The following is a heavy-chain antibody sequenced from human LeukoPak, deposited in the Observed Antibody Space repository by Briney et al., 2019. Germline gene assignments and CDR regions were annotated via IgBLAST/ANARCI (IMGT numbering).Heavy chain of an antibody. CDR3: AKWQGVGAAGHFDY. J-gene: IGHJ4*02. D-gene: IGHD6-13*01. CDR2: ISYDGSNK. CDR1: GFTFSSYA. Sequence: GGSLRLSCAASGFTFSSYAMHWVRQAPGKGLEWVAVISYDGSNKYYADSVKGRFTISRDNSKNMLYLQMNSLRVEDTAVYYCAKWQGVGAAGHFDYWGQGSLVIVSS. V-gene: IGHV3-30-3*02.